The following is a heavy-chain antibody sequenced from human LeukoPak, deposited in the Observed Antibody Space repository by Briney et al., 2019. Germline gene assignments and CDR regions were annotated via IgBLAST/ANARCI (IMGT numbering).Heavy chain of an antibody. CDR3: ARSTYSSGWPYYFDY. CDR1: GGSMSSSSYY. CDR2: IYYSGST. J-gene: IGHJ4*02. Sequence: PSETLSLTCTVSGGSMSSSSYYWGWIRQPPGKGLEWIGSIYYSGSTYYNPSLKSRVTISVDTSKNQFSLKLSSVTAADTAVYYCARSTYSSGWPYYFDYWGQGTLVTVSS. D-gene: IGHD6-19*01. V-gene: IGHV4-39*01.